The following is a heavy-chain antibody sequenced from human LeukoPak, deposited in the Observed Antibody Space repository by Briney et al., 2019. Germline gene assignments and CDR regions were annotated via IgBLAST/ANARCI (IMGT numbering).Heavy chain of an antibody. J-gene: IGHJ4*02. CDR1: GFTFSNYA. V-gene: IGHV3-64*01. Sequence: GGSLRLSCAASGFTFSNYAMHWVRQAPGKGLEYVSAISSNGGSTYYANSVKGRFTISRDNSKNTLYLQMGSLRAEDMAVYYCATSMALGGWGQGTLVTVSS. CDR2: ISSNGGST. D-gene: IGHD2/OR15-2a*01. CDR3: ATSMALGG.